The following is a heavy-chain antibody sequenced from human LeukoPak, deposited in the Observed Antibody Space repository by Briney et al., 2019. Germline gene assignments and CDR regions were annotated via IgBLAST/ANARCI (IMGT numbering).Heavy chain of an antibody. Sequence: PGGSLRLSCAASGVTFSSYAMGWVRQAPGKGLEWVSGIGGSGDSTYYTDSVKGRFTISRDNSKNTLYLQMNSLRAEDTAVYYCAKGPYGSTVVIFDYWGQGTLVTVSS. CDR1: GVTFSSYA. J-gene: IGHJ4*02. D-gene: IGHD4-23*01. V-gene: IGHV3-23*01. CDR3: AKGPYGSTVVIFDY. CDR2: IGGSGDST.